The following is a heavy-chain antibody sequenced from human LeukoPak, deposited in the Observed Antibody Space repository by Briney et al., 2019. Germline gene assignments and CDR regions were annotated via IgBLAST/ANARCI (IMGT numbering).Heavy chain of an antibody. CDR2: ISSNSSYI. V-gene: IGHV3-21*04. D-gene: IGHD3-22*01. Sequence: GGSLRLSCAASGFTFSSYSMNWVRQAPGKGLEWVSSISSNSSYIYYADSVKGRFTISRDNAKNSLYLQMNSLRAEDTAVYYCAKDLRYDSSGYFDYWGQGTRVTVSS. CDR3: AKDLRYDSSGYFDY. CDR1: GFTFSSYS. J-gene: IGHJ4*02.